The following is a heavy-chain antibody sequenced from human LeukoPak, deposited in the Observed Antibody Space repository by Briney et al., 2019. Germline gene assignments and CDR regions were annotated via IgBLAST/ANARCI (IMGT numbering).Heavy chain of an antibody. Sequence: SETLSLTCGVYGGSFSGYYWSWIRQPPGKGLEWIGEINNSGSTNYNPSLRSRVTISVDTSKNQFSLKLSSVTAADTAVYYCVRDIAAAGGFDYWGQGTLVTVSS. V-gene: IGHV4-34*01. CDR3: VRDIAAAGGFDY. CDR2: INNSGST. CDR1: GGSFSGYY. J-gene: IGHJ4*02. D-gene: IGHD6-13*01.